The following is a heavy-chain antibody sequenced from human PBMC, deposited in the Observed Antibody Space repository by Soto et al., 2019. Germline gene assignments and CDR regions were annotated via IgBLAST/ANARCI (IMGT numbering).Heavy chain of an antibody. Sequence: SETLSLTCSVSGGSISTYCWGWIRQPPGKGLEWIGYIFYNGKTNYNPSLESRVSISVDTSKKQFSLRVSSVTAADTAVYYCARHFPIGNNWNYFDYWGQGTLLTVSS. J-gene: IGHJ4*02. CDR2: IFYNGKT. V-gene: IGHV4-59*01. CDR3: ARHFPIGNNWNYFDY. D-gene: IGHD1-1*01. CDR1: GGSISTYC.